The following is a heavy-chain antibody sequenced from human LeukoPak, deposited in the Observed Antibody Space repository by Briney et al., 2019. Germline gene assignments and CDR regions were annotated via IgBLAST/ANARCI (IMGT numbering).Heavy chain of an antibody. CDR3: ARDYDYVWGSDYYFDY. Sequence: GGSLRLSCAASGFTFSIHWMTWVRQAPGKGLEWVAVISYDGSNKYYADSVKGRFTISRDNSKNTLYLQMNSLRAEDTAVYYCARDYDYVWGSDYYFDYWGQGTLVTVSS. D-gene: IGHD3-16*01. CDR1: GFTFSIHW. V-gene: IGHV3-30-3*01. J-gene: IGHJ4*02. CDR2: ISYDGSNK.